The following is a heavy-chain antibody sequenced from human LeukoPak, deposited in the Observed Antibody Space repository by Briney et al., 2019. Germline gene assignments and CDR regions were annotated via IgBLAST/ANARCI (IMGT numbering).Heavy chain of an antibody. J-gene: IGHJ6*03. Sequence: SVKVSCKASGYTFTSYAISWVRQAPGQGLEWMGGIIPIFRTTNYAQKFQGRATITADKSTSTAYMELSSLTSEDTAVYYCARGYSDNDNLYHYYLDVWGKGTTVTVSS. CDR2: IIPIFRTT. D-gene: IGHD5-12*01. V-gene: IGHV1-69*06. CDR1: GYTFTSYA. CDR3: ARGYSDNDNLYHYYLDV.